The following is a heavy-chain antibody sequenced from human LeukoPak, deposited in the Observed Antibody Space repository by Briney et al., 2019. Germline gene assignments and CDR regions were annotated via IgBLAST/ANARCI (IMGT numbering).Heavy chain of an antibody. CDR3: VRDFSTVTTAYLHH. V-gene: IGHV3-21*04. J-gene: IGHJ1*01. CDR1: GFTFSSYS. D-gene: IGHD4-17*01. CDR2: ISSSSRHI. Sequence: GRSLRLSCAASGFTFSSYSMNWVRQAPGKGLEWVSSISSSSRHIYYADSVKGRFTTFRDDAKNSLFLQMDSLRVEDTAMYYCVRDFSTVTTAYLHHWGQGTLLTVSS.